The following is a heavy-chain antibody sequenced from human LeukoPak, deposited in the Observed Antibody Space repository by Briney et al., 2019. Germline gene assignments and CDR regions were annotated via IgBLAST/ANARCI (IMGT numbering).Heavy chain of an antibody. Sequence: GGSLRLSCAASGFTFSSYGMSWVRQAPGKGLEWVSAISGSGGSTYYADSVKGRFTISRDNSKNTLYLQMNSLRAEDTAVYYCASPFWGYYDSSGPLGYWGQGTLVTVSS. CDR3: ASPFWGYYDSSGPLGY. D-gene: IGHD3-22*01. CDR2: ISGSGGST. J-gene: IGHJ4*02. V-gene: IGHV3-23*01. CDR1: GFTFSSYG.